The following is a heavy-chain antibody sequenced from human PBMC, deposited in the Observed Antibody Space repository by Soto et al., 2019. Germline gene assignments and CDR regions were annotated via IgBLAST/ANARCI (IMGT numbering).Heavy chain of an antibody. J-gene: IGHJ5*02. CDR2: IYYSGTT. D-gene: IGHD6-13*01. CDR1: GYSISSSNW. V-gene: IGHV4-28*03. Sequence: SETLSLTCAVSGYSISSSNWWGWIRQPPGKGLEWIGYIYYSGTTYYNPSLKSRVTTSVDTSKNQFSLKLSSVTAADTAVYYCARVFSDSSSFFAPWGQGTLVTISS. CDR3: ARVFSDSSSFFAP.